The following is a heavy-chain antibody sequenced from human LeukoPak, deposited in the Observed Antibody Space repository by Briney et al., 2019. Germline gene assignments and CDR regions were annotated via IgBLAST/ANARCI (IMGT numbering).Heavy chain of an antibody. CDR2: IYPDDSDT. Sequence: GESLKISCEGSGYSFGNRWIGWVRQMPGKGLEWMGIIYPDDSDTIYKPSFEGQVTISADTSISTAYLQWSSLKASDTAMYYCARGAYGLGSSYNYYGMDVWGQGTTVTVSS. CDR1: GYSFGNRW. CDR3: ARGAYGLGSSYNYYGMDV. J-gene: IGHJ6*02. D-gene: IGHD3-10*01. V-gene: IGHV5-51*01.